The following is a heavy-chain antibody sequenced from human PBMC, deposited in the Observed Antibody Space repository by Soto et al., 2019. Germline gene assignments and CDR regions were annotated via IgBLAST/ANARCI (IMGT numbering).Heavy chain of an antibody. D-gene: IGHD5-12*01. Sequence: CTVSGGSISSGGYYWSWIRQPPGKGLEWIGEINHSGSTNYNPSLKCRFTISVDTSKNQFSLKLSSVTAADTAVYYCARGVGYSGYDTDYWGQGTLVTVSS. CDR3: ARGVGYSGYDTDY. J-gene: IGHJ4*02. V-gene: IGHV4-39*07. CDR2: INHSGST. CDR1: GGSISSGGYY.